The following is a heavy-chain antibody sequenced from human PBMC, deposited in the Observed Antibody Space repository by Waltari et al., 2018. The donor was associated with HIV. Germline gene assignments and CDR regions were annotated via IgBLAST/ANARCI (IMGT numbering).Heavy chain of an antibody. CDR2: IWHDGSKT. CDR3: ARQVGAALFDY. CDR1: GFTFTTYG. D-gene: IGHD1-26*01. J-gene: IGHJ4*02. V-gene: IGHV3-33*01. Sequence: QVQLVESGGGVVQPGRSLRLSCAASGFTFTTYGIHWFRQAPGKGRGWVALIWHDGSKTYYADSLKGRFTISRDNSKNTLYLQMNSLRGEDTAVYYCARQVGAALFDYWGQGALVTVSS.